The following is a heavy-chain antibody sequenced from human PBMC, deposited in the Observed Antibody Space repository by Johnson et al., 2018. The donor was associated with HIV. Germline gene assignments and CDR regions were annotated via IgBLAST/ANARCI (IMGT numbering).Heavy chain of an antibody. V-gene: IGHV3-30*02. D-gene: IGHD4-17*01. CDR1: GFTFSSYG. CDR3: ARDATPWGGDYVGYAFDI. J-gene: IGHJ3*02. Sequence: QVQLVESGGGVVQPGGSLRLSCAASGFTFSSYGMHWVRQAPGKGLEWVAFIRYDGSNNYYADSVQGRFTISRDNSKNTLYLQMNSLTADDTAIYYCARDATPWGGDYVGYAFDIWGQGTMVTVSS. CDR2: IRYDGSNN.